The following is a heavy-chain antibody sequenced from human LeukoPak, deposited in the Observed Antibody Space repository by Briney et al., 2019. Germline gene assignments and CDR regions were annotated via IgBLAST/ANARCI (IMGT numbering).Heavy chain of an antibody. CDR2: IGNNGGGI. J-gene: IGHJ5*01. D-gene: IGHD7-27*01. CDR3: AIDPNWGTHS. V-gene: IGHV3-23*01. CDR1: GFTFSTYT. Sequence: GGSLRLSCAASGFTFSTYTMYWVRHPPGKRLEWVSIIGNNGGGIHYADSVKGRFTISRDNFKNALYLQMNSLRVEDTAVYYCAIDPNWGTHSGGQGVLVTVSS.